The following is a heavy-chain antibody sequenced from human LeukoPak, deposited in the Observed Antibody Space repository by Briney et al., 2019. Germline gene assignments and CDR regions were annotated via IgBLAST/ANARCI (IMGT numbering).Heavy chain of an antibody. Sequence: ASVKVSCKASGYTFTSYDINWLRQATGQGLEWMGWMNPNSGNTGYAQKFQGRVTMTRNTSISTAYMELSSLRSEDTAVYYCARGSTIAAALDYWGQGTLVTVSS. CDR3: ARGSTIAAALDY. CDR1: GYTFTSYD. J-gene: IGHJ4*02. V-gene: IGHV1-8*01. D-gene: IGHD6-13*01. CDR2: MNPNSGNT.